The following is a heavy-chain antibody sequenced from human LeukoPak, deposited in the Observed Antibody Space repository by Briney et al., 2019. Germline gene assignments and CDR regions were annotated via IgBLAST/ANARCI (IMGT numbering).Heavy chain of an antibody. J-gene: IGHJ4*02. CDR3: ARRYSDSGGYVDY. V-gene: IGHV5-51*01. CDR2: IYPADSDT. Sequence: GESLKISCKGSGDSFTNYWIGWVRQMPGKGLEWMGLIYPADSDTRYSPSFQDQVTFSADKSISTAYLQWSSLKASDTAMYYCARRYSDSGGYVDYWGQGTLVTVSS. CDR1: GDSFTNYW. D-gene: IGHD3-10*01.